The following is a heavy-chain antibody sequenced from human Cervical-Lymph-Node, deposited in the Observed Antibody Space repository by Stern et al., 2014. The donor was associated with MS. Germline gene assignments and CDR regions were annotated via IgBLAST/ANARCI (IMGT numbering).Heavy chain of an antibody. J-gene: IGHJ3*02. CDR1: GGSISSGDYY. V-gene: IGHV4-31*03. D-gene: IGHD4-11*01. CDR2: IYHSGSS. Sequence: QVQLVESGPGLVKTSQTLSLTCTVSGGSISSGDYYWSWIRQHPGKGLEWIGYIYHSGSSYYNPSLKSRATMSVDTFKDQFSLRLSSVTAADTAVYYCARVRLQWPTDAFEIWGQGTMVTVSS. CDR3: ARVRLQWPTDAFEI.